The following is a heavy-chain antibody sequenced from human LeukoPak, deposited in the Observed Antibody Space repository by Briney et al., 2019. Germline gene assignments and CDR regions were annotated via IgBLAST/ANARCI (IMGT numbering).Heavy chain of an antibody. CDR1: GGSISSYY. D-gene: IGHD1-26*01. CDR3: ARGLVVGATRGGDY. Sequence: SETLSLTCTVSGGSISSYYWSWIRQPPGEGLEWIGYIYYSGSTNYNPSLKSRVTISVDTSKNQFSLKLSSVTAADTAVYYCARGLVVGATRGGDYWGQGTLVTVSS. CDR2: IYYSGST. V-gene: IGHV4-59*01. J-gene: IGHJ4*02.